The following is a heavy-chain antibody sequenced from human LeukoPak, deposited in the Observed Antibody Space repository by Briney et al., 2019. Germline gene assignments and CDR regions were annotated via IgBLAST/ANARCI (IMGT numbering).Heavy chain of an antibody. CDR2: IYYSGST. D-gene: IGHD3-9*01. J-gene: IGHJ5*02. V-gene: IGHV4-39*01. CDR3: ARLGVLLRYFDWLPAGGWFDP. Sequence: SETLSLTCTVSGGSISSSSYYWGWIRQPPGKGLEWIGSIYYSGSTYYNPSLKSRVTISVDTSKNQFSLKLSSVTAADTAVYYCARLGVLLRYFDWLPAGGWFDPWGQGTLVTVSS. CDR1: GGSISSSSYY.